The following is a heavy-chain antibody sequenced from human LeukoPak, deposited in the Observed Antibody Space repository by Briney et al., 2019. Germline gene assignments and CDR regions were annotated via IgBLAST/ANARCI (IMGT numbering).Heavy chain of an antibody. V-gene: IGHV4-61*08. CDR1: GDSISSGDYY. J-gene: IGHJ3*01. D-gene: IGHD6-13*01. Sequence: TSETLSLTCTVSGDSISSGDYYWSWVRQPPGKGLEWIGFVYYTGSTNYSPSLKSRVTISVDTSKNQFSLKLRSVTAADTAVYYCARISSSNWYNERGAFDVWGQGTMVTVSS. CDR3: ARISSSNWYNERGAFDV. CDR2: VYYTGST.